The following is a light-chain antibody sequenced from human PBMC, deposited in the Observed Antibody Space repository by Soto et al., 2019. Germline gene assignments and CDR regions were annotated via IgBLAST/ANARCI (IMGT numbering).Light chain of an antibody. J-gene: IGKJ1*01. CDR2: GAS. CDR3: QQYGSSPRT. CDR1: QSVSLS. Sequence: EIVLTQSPATLSVSLGDSATLSCRASQSVSLSLAWFQMRPGQPPRLLIYGASTRATDIPARFSGSGSGTDFTLTISSLQSEDFAVYYCQQYGSSPRTFGQGTKVDIK. V-gene: IGKV3-15*01.